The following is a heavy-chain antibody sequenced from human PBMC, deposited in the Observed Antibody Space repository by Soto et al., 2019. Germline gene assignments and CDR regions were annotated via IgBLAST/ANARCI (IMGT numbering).Heavy chain of an antibody. J-gene: IGHJ4*02. CDR1: GFTFTSYA. D-gene: IGHD3-10*01. CDR2: INGGSGNA. CDR3: ARVPPWGNSAGDYYIQHYDS. V-gene: IGHV1-3*01. Sequence: ASVKVSCKSSGFTFTSYAIHWLRQAPGQRPQWMGWINGGSGNAKYSQDFQGRVTFTRDTFATTAYLELSSLRSEDTAVYYCARVPPWGNSAGDYYIQHYDSWGQGTPVTVSS.